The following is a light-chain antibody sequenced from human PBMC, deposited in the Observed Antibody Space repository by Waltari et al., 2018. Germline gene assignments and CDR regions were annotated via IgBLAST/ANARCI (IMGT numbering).Light chain of an antibody. Sequence: QSALTQPASVSGSPGQSITISCTGTSRDVGGYNYVPWYQQHPGKAPKLMIYDVSNRPSGVSNRFSGSKSGNTASLTISGLQAEDEADYYCSSYTSSSRYVFGTGTKVTVL. CDR1: SRDVGGYNY. V-gene: IGLV2-14*03. J-gene: IGLJ1*01. CDR2: DVS. CDR3: SSYTSSSRYV.